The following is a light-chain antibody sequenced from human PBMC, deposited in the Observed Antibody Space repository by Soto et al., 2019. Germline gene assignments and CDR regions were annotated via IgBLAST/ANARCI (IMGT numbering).Light chain of an antibody. CDR1: TSDVGGYNY. Sequence: QSVLTQPASVSGSPGQSITISCTGTTSDVGGYNYVSWYQQHPGKVPKLLIHEVSNRPSGVSNRFSGSTSDNTPSLTISGLQAEEEADYYCCSYAGHSTYVFAGGTKVTVL. CDR2: EVS. CDR3: CSYAGHSTYV. J-gene: IGLJ1*01. V-gene: IGLV2-23*02.